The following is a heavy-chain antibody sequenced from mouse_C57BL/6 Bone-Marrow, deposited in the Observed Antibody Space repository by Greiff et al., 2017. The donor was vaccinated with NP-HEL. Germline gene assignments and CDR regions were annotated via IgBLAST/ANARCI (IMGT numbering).Heavy chain of an antibody. CDR3: ASEIYYDYDRYFDV. Sequence: QVQLQQSGAELARPGASVKLSCKASGYTFTSYGISWVKQRTGQGLEWIGEIYPRSGNTYYNEKFKGKATLTADKSSSTAYMELRSLTSEDSAVDFCASEIYYDYDRYFDVWGTGTTVTVSS. V-gene: IGHV1-81*01. CDR1: GYTFTSYG. CDR2: IYPRSGNT. J-gene: IGHJ1*03. D-gene: IGHD2-4*01.